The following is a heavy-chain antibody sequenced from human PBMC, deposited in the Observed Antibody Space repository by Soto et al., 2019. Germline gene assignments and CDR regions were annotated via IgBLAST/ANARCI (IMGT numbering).Heavy chain of an antibody. CDR2: ISGSGAST. J-gene: IGHJ3*02. D-gene: IGHD4-17*01. Sequence: EVQLLESGGDLVQPGGSLRLSCETSGLTFSSHAMSWVRQAPGKGLEWVSSISGSGASTHYADSMKGRFTISRDNSKNTLSLQMSSLRVEDTAIYYCAKRFDYGDDDAFDIWGQGTMVSVSS. V-gene: IGHV3-23*01. CDR3: AKRFDYGDDDAFDI. CDR1: GLTFSSHA.